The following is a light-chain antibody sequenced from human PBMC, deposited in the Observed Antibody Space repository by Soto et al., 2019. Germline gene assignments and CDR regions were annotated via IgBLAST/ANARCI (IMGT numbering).Light chain of an antibody. V-gene: IGKV3-20*01. CDR3: QQYGSSLLT. J-gene: IGKJ4*01. CDR1: QGGNIK. Sequence: MVLTQSRSTVSVSPGARAALSFRTQQGGNIKLAWYQQKPGQAPRLLIYGTSTRATGIPDRFSGSGSGTDFTLTISRLEPEDFAVYYCQQYGSSLLTFGGGTKVAI. CDR2: GTS.